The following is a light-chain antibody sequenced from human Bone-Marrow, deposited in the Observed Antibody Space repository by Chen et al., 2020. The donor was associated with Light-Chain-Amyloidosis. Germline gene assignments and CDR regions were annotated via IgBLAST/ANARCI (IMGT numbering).Light chain of an antibody. J-gene: IGKJ3*01. CDR2: LGS. CDR3: MQALQTPRT. V-gene: IGKV2-28*01. CDR1: QSLLYSNGYNY. Sequence: DIVLTQSPLSLPVTPGEPASISCRSSQSLLYSNGYNYLDWYLQKPGQSPQLLIYLGSNRASGVPDRFSGSGSGTDFTLEISRVEAEEVGVYYCMQALQTPRTFGPGTKVDIK.